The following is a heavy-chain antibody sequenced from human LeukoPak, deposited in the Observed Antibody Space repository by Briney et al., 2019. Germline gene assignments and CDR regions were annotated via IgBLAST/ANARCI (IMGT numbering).Heavy chain of an antibody. V-gene: IGHV1-24*01. CDR2: FDPEVGKT. D-gene: IGHD7-27*01. J-gene: IGHJ4*02. CDR3: ARGPWGTRVFDY. CDR1: GYTLTELS. Sequence: ASVKVSCKVSGYTLTELSMHWVRQAPGKGLEWMGGFDPEVGKTIYAQKFQGRVTMTRDTSISTAYMELSRLRSDDTAVYYCARGPWGTRVFDYWGQGTLVTVSS.